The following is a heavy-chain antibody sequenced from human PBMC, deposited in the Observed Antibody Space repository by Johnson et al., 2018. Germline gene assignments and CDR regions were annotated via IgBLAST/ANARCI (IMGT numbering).Heavy chain of an antibody. CDR3: ARGQAVADNPSAFDI. Sequence: QVRLVESGAEVKKPGASVKVSCKASGYTFTSYYMHWVRQAPGQGLEWMAIINPRGGSTSYAQQFQGSVTMTRATSTSPVYMELSSLRSEDTAVYYCARGQAVADNPSAFDIWGQGTMVTVPS. CDR2: INPRGGST. D-gene: IGHD6-19*01. J-gene: IGHJ3*02. V-gene: IGHV1-46*01. CDR1: GYTFTSYY.